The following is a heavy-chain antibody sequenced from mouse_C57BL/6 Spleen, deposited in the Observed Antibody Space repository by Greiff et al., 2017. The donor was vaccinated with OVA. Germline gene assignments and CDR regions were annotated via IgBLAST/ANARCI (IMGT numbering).Heavy chain of an antibody. Sequence: VQLQQSGPVLVKPGASVKMSCKASGYTFTDYYMNWVKQSHGKSLESIGVINPYNGGTSYNQKFKGKATLTVDKSSSTAYMELNSLTSEDSAVYYCARRDYYGSSYWFAYWGQGTLVTVSA. CDR2: INPYNGGT. J-gene: IGHJ3*01. CDR3: ARRDYYGSSYWFAY. D-gene: IGHD1-1*01. CDR1: GYTFTDYY. V-gene: IGHV1-19*01.